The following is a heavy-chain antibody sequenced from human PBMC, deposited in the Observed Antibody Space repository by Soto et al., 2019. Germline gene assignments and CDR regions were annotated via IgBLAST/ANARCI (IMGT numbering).Heavy chain of an antibody. CDR1: GYTFTSYA. J-gene: IGHJ5*02. V-gene: IGHV1-3*01. CDR2: INAGNGNT. D-gene: IGHD3-9*01. Sequence: ASVKVSCKASGYTFTSYAIHWVRQAPGQRLEWMGWINAGNGNTKYSQKFQGRVTITRDTSASTAYMELSSLRSEDTAVYYCAREALQLRYFDWLPLYNWFDPWGQGTLVTVSS. CDR3: AREALQLRYFDWLPLYNWFDP.